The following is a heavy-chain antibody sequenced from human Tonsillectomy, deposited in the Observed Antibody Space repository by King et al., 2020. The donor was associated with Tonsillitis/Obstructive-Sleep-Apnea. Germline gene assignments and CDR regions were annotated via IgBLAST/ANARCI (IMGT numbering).Heavy chain of an antibody. CDR3: ARGEGYYDFWSGYYFDY. CDR1: GGSFSGDY. Sequence: VQLQQWGAGLLKPSETLSLTCAVYGGSFSGDYWSWIRQPPGKVLEGIGEINHSGSTNYNPSLKIRGTISVDTSKNQFSLKLGSGTAAETAVYYCARGEGYYDFWSGYYFDYWGQGTLVTVSS. J-gene: IGHJ4*02. V-gene: IGHV4-34*01. D-gene: IGHD3-3*01. CDR2: INHSGST.